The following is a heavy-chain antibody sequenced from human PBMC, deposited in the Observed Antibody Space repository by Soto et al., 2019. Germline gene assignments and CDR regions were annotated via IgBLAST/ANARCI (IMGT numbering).Heavy chain of an antibody. J-gene: IGHJ6*02. CDR3: ARDLAIAAAGKSLYYCYYGMDV. CDR2: IYPGDSDT. CDR1: GYSFTSYW. Sequence: GESLKISCKGSGYSFTSYWIGWLRQIPGRGLEWMGIIYPGDSDTRYSPSFQGQVTISADKSISAAYLQLSSLKASDTAMYYCARDLAIAAAGKSLYYCYYGMDVCGLGTTVTVSS. D-gene: IGHD6-13*01. V-gene: IGHV5-51*01.